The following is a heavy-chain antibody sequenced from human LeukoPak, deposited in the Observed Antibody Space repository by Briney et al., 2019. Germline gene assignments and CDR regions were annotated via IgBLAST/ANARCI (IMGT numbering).Heavy chain of an antibody. J-gene: IGHJ3*02. CDR2: IIPIFGTA. CDR1: GGTFSSYA. Sequence: VASVTVSCKASGGTFSSYAISWVRQAPGQGLEWMGGIIPIFGTANYAQKFQGRVTITADESTSTAYMELSSLRSEDTAVYYCARESALGSGAFDIWGQGTMVTVSS. CDR3: ARESALGSGAFDI. V-gene: IGHV1-69*13.